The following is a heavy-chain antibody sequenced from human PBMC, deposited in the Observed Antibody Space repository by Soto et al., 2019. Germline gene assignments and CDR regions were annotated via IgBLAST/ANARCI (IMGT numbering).Heavy chain of an antibody. CDR1: GLPFSSYA. Sequence: PGGSLRLSCASSGLPFSSYAMSWVRQATGKGLEWVSAISGSGGSTYYADSVKGRFTISRDNSKNTLYLQMNSLRAEDTAVYYCAKMAVRGVIKYYFDYWGQGTLVTVS. D-gene: IGHD3-10*01. V-gene: IGHV3-23*01. CDR2: ISGSGGST. CDR3: AKMAVRGVIKYYFDY. J-gene: IGHJ4*02.